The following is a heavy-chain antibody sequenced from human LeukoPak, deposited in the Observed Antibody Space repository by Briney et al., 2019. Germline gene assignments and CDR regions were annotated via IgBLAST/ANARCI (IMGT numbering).Heavy chain of an antibody. V-gene: IGHV1-2*02. CDR3: ARQATAAGQGDWFDP. D-gene: IGHD6-13*01. J-gene: IGHJ5*02. Sequence: ASVTVSCKASGYGYYMHWVRQAPGQGLEWMGWINPNSGGTDYAQKFQDRVTMTWEKSINTAYMDLSRLTSDDTAIYYCARQATAAGQGDWFDPWGQGTLVTVSS. CDR1: GYGYY. CDR2: INPNSGGT.